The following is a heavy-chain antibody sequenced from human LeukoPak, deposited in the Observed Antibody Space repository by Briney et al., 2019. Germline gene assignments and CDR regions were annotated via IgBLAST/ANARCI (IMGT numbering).Heavy chain of an antibody. CDR1: GFTFSSYA. J-gene: IGHJ4*02. CDR3: ARDTDFTAGNDY. CDR2: ISYDGSNK. V-gene: IGHV3-30-3*01. Sequence: PGGSLRLSCAASGFTFSSYAMHWVRQAPGKGLEWVAVISYDGSNKYYADSVKGRFTISRDNSKNTLYLQMNSLTAEDAAVYYCARDTDFTAGNDYWGQGTLVTVSS. D-gene: IGHD3-3*01.